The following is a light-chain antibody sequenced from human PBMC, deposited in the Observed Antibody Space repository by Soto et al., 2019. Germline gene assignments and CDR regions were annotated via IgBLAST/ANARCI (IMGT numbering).Light chain of an antibody. CDR3: SSYAGSNKRV. CDR1: SSDVGGYNY. CDR2: EVT. Sequence: QSALTQPPSASGSPGQSVTISCTGTSSDVGGYNYVSWYQQHPGKAPKLMIYEVTKRPSGVPDRFSGSKSGNTASLTVSVLQAEDEADYYCSSYAGSNKRVFGTGTKLTVL. J-gene: IGLJ1*01. V-gene: IGLV2-8*01.